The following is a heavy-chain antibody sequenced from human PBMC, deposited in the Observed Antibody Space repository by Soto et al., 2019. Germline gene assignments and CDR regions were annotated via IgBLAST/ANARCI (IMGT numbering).Heavy chain of an antibody. CDR2: IIPIFGTA. J-gene: IGHJ6*02. D-gene: IGHD6-6*01. CDR1: GGTFSSYA. V-gene: IGHV1-69*01. CDR3: ARDSSSAGRGGGMDV. Sequence: QVQLVQSGAEVKKPGSSVKVSCKASGGTFSSYAISWVRQAPGQGLEWMGGIIPIFGTANYAQKFQGRVTITADESTSTAYMELSRLGSEETAVYYCARDSSSAGRGGGMDVWGQGTTVTVSS.